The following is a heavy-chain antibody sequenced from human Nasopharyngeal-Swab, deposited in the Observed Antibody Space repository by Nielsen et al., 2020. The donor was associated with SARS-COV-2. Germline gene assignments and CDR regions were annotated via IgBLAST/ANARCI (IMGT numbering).Heavy chain of an antibody. CDR3: ARDRGYCSSTSCHYYYYYMDV. D-gene: IGHD2-2*01. Sequence: WIRQAPWKGLEGVSSISSSSSYIYYADSVKGRFTISRDNAKNSLYLQMNSLRAEDTAVYYCARDRGYCSSTSCHYYYYYMDVWGKGTTVTVSS. J-gene: IGHJ6*03. V-gene: IGHV3-21*01. CDR2: ISSSSSYI.